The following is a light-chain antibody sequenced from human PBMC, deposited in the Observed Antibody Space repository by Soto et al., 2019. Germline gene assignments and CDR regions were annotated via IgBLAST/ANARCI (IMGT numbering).Light chain of an antibody. CDR2: DAS. CDR3: QQYITYPIT. J-gene: IGKJ5*01. V-gene: IGKV1-5*01. Sequence: DIQMTQSPSTLSASVGDGVTITCRASQNISVWLAWYQQRPGKAPKFLIYDASSLETGVPSRFSGSGSGTEFTLTIRSLQPDDFATYYCQQYITYPITFGQGTRLEI. CDR1: QNISVW.